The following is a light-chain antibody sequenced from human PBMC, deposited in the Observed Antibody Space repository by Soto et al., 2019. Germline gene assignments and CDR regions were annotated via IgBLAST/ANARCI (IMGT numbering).Light chain of an antibody. CDR1: QTISSW. Sequence: DIQMTQSPSTLSGSVGDRVTITCRASQTISSWLAWYQQKPGKAHKLLIYAASSLQSGVQSRFSGSGSGTDFTLTIRSLQPEDFATYYCQQANSFPITFGQGTRLEI. CDR2: AAS. CDR3: QQANSFPIT. V-gene: IGKV1-12*01. J-gene: IGKJ5*01.